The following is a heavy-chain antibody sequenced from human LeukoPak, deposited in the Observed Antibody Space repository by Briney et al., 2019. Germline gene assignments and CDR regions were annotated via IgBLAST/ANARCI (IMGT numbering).Heavy chain of an antibody. Sequence: ASVKVSCTTSGYAFTDYYIHWVRQAPGQGLEWVGWINPRTGGTNYAQKFQGRVTLSRDTSSSTAYLELRSLRSDDTALYYCAKDHYYENRHVDFWGPGTLVTVSP. CDR2: INPRTGGT. V-gene: IGHV1-2*02. CDR1: GYAFTDYY. CDR3: AKDHYYENRHVDF. D-gene: IGHD3-22*01. J-gene: IGHJ4*02.